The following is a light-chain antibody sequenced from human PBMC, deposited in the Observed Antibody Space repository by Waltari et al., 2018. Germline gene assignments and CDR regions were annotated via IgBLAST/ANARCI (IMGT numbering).Light chain of an antibody. CDR3: QQSYAIPLA. CDR1: ERIGTY. Sequence: DIQMTQSPSSLSASVGDRVTITCRASERIGTYLNWYQQKPGKAPNLLIYAVSSLPSAVPSRFSASGSERDFSLTISSLQPEDSATYYCQQSYAIPLAFGQGTKVEIK. J-gene: IGKJ1*01. CDR2: AVS. V-gene: IGKV1-39*01.